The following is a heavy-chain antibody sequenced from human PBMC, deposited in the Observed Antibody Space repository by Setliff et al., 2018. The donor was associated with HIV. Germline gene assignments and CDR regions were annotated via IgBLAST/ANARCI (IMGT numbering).Heavy chain of an antibody. CDR3: ARASPDIVGTLFDY. J-gene: IGHJ4*02. Sequence: PSETLSLTCTVSGGSINSRSYYWAWIRQPPGKGLEWVASIYFSGTPYYNPSLKNRVTISVDTSKNQFSLKLSSVTAADTALYYCARASPDIVGTLFDYWGQGALVTVSS. CDR2: IYFSGTP. V-gene: IGHV4-39*01. D-gene: IGHD1-26*01. CDR1: GGSINSRSYY.